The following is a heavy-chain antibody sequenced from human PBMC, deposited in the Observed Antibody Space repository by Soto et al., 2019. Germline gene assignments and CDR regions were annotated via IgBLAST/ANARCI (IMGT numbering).Heavy chain of an antibody. CDR3: ARAGGLGAVAVDY. Sequence: QLQLQESGSGLVKPSQTLSLTCAVSGGSISSGGYSWSWIRQPPGKGLEWIGYIYHSGSTYYNPALKRRVPISVDRSKNQFSLKLRSVTAADTAVYYCARAGGLGAVAVDYWGQGTLVTVSS. J-gene: IGHJ4*02. CDR2: IYHSGST. CDR1: GGSISSGGYS. D-gene: IGHD6-19*01. V-gene: IGHV4-30-2*01.